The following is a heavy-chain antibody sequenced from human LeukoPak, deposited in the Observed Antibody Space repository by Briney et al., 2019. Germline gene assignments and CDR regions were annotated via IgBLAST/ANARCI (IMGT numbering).Heavy chain of an antibody. CDR1: GYTFTSYG. CDR3: AREGIAVGSRWFDP. CDR2: ISAYNGNT. J-gene: IGHJ5*02. V-gene: IGHV1-18*01. D-gene: IGHD6-19*01. Sequence: ASVKVSFKSSGYTFTSYGISWVRQAPGQGLEWMGWISAYNGNTNYSQKLQGRVTMTTDTSTSTAYMELRGLRSDDTAVYYCAREGIAVGSRWFDPWGQGTLVTVSS.